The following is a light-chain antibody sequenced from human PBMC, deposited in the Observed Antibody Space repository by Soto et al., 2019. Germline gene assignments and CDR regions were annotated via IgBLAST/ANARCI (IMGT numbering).Light chain of an antibody. CDR3: QQYGSSP. Sequence: EIVLTQSPATLSLSPGERAPLSCRASQSVSSYLAWYQQKPGQAPRLLIYDASNRATGIPARFSGSGSGTDFTLTISRLEPEDFAVYYCQQYGSSPFGQGTRLEIK. CDR1: QSVSSY. CDR2: DAS. V-gene: IGKV3-20*01. J-gene: IGKJ5*01.